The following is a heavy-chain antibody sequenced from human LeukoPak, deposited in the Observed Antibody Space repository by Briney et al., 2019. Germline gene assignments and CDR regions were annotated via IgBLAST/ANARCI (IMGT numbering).Heavy chain of an antibody. CDR2: IHPNSGGT. Sequence: ASVKVSCKASGYSFSGYFIHWVRQAPGQGLEWMGWIHPNSGGTNSAQKFQGRVTMSRDTSNNTAYMQLSRLRSDDTAVYYCARDPTNCSGGSCSPSYFAYWGRETRDTVPS. CDR1: GYSFSGYF. D-gene: IGHD2-15*01. V-gene: IGHV1-2*02. J-gene: IGHJ4*02. CDR3: ARDPTNCSGGSCSPSYFAY.